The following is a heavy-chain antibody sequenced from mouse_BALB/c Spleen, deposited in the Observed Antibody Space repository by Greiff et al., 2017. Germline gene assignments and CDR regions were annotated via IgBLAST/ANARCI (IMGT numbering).Heavy chain of an antibody. J-gene: IGHJ2*01. CDR1: GYSITSGYY. Sequence: EVQRVESGPGLVKPSQSLSLTCSVTGYSITSGYYWNWIRQFPGNKLEWMGYISYDGSNNYNPSLKNRISITRDTSKNQFFLKLNSVTTEDTATYYCARDEGDSGFDYWGQGTTLTVSS. D-gene: IGHD3-1*01. CDR3: ARDEGDSGFDY. V-gene: IGHV3-6*02. CDR2: ISYDGSN.